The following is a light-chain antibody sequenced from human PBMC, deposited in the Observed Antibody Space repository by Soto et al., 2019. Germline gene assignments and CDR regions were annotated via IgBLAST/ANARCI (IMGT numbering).Light chain of an antibody. CDR2: AAY. J-gene: IGKJ2*01. CDR1: QSIGSY. Sequence: DIQMTQSPSSLSASVGDRITITCRASQSIGSYLNWYQRKPGRAPNLLIYAAYSLQSGVPSRFSGSGSGTDFTLTISGLRPEDFATYYCQQSFSAPLPFGQGTKLEIK. V-gene: IGKV1-39*01. CDR3: QQSFSAPLP.